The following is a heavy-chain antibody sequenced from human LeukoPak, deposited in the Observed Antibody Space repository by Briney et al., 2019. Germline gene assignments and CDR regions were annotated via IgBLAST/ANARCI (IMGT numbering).Heavy chain of an antibody. Sequence: ASVKVSCKASGYTFTSYGISWVRQAPGQGLEWMGWISAYNGNTNYAQKLQGRVTMTTDTSTSTAYMELRSLRSDDTAVYYCARELEAAAISWFDPWGQGTLVTVSS. CDR2: ISAYNGNT. V-gene: IGHV1-18*01. CDR1: GYTFTSYG. J-gene: IGHJ5*02. CDR3: ARELEAAAISWFDP. D-gene: IGHD2-2*02.